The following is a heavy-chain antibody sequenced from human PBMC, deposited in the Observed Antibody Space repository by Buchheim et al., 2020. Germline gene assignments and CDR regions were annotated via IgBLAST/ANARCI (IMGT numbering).Heavy chain of an antibody. V-gene: IGHV3-30-3*01. D-gene: IGHD2-2*01. CDR1: GFTFSSYA. Sequence: QVQLMESGGGVVQPGRSLRLSCAASGFTFSSYAMHWVRQAPGKGLEWVAVISYDGSNKYYADSVKGRFTISRDNSKNTLYLQMNSLRAEDTAVYYCARDGPDIVVVPAGGMDVWGQGTT. J-gene: IGHJ6*02. CDR2: ISYDGSNK. CDR3: ARDGPDIVVVPAGGMDV.